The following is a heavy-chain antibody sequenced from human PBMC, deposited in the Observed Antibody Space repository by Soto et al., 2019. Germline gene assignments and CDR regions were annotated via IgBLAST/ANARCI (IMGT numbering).Heavy chain of an antibody. J-gene: IGHJ3*02. V-gene: IGHV1-2*04. CDR3: ARAARYCSGGSCYSDAFDI. D-gene: IGHD2-15*01. CDR1: GYTFTGYY. CDR2: INPNSGGT. Sequence: ASVKVSCKASGYTFTGYYMHWVRQAPGQGLEWMGWINPNSGGTNYAQKFQGWVTMTRDTSISTAYMELSRLRSDDTAVYYCARAARYCSGGSCYSDAFDIWGQGTMVTVSS.